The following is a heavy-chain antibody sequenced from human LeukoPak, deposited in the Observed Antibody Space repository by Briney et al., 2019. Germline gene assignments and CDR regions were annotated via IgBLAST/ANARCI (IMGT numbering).Heavy chain of an antibody. CDR2: ISGSGGST. J-gene: IGHJ4*02. D-gene: IGHD5-18*01. V-gene: IGHV3-23*01. Sequence: GGSLRLSCAASGFTFSSYAMSWVRQAPGKGLEWVSVISGSGGSTYYADSVKGRFTISRDNSKNTLYLQMNSLRAEDTAVYYCATPSMRDTGSDYFDYWGQGTLVTVSS. CDR1: GFTFSSYA. CDR3: ATPSMRDTGSDYFDY.